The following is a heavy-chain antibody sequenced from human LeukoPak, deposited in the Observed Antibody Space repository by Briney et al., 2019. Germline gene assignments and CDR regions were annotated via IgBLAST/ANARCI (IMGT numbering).Heavy chain of an antibody. V-gene: IGHV4-34*01. CDR3: ARGARDYYDSSGYYHA. J-gene: IGHJ4*02. CDR2: VNHSGST. Sequence: ASETLSLTCAVYGGSFSGNYWSWIRQPPGKGLEWIGEVNHSGSTTYNPSLKSRVTISVDTSKNQFSLKVSSVTAADTAVCYCARGARDYYDSSGYYHAWGQGTLVTVSS. CDR1: GGSFSGNY. D-gene: IGHD3-22*01.